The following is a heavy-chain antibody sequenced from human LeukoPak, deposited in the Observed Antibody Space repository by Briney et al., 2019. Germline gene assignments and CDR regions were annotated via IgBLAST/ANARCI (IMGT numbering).Heavy chain of an antibody. CDR3: ARDRGFMTADY. Sequence: SETLSLTRTVSGYSIGSSYYWVWIRLAPGQGLEWIASISHSGITYYNPSLRSRVTISKDTSRNQFSLQLNSVTAADTALYYCARDRGFMTADYWGQGTLLTVSS. J-gene: IGHJ4*02. CDR1: GYSIGSSYY. D-gene: IGHD3-10*01. CDR2: ISHSGIT. V-gene: IGHV4-38-2*02.